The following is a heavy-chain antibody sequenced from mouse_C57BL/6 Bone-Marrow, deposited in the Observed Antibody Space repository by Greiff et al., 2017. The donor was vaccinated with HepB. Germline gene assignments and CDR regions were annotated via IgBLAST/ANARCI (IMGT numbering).Heavy chain of an antibody. CDR2: LYPGSGST. CDR1: GYTFTSYW. Sequence: QVQLQQPGAELVKPGASVKMSCKASGYTFTSYWITWVKQRPGQGLEWIGDLYPGSGSTNYNEKFKSKATLTVDTSSSTAYMQLSSLTSEDSAVYYCARRENYYGSFAYWGQGTLVTVSA. D-gene: IGHD1-1*01. CDR3: ARRENYYGSFAY. V-gene: IGHV1-55*01. J-gene: IGHJ3*01.